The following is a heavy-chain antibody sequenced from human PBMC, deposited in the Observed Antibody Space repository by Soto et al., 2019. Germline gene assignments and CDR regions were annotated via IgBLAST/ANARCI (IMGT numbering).Heavy chain of an antibody. D-gene: IGHD6-13*01. J-gene: IGHJ4*02. CDR2: ITSTGSYI. CDR1: GFTFSDYS. Sequence: GGSLRLSCAASGFTFSDYSMNWVRQAPGKGLEWLSSITSTGSYIYYADSVKGRFTISRDNAGSSLFLQMNSLRAEDTAMYYCARDTNYSSRWYYFDYWGQGNLVTVSS. V-gene: IGHV3-21*01. CDR3: ARDTNYSSRWYYFDY.